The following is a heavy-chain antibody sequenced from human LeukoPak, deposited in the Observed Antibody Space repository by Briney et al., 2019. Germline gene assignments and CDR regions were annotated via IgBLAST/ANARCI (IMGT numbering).Heavy chain of an antibody. CDR2: INHSGST. J-gene: IGHJ3*02. CDR3: ARGPSGTLAFEI. CDR1: GGSFSGYY. D-gene: IGHD2-2*01. Sequence: PSETLSLTCAVYGGSFSGYYWSWIRQPPGKGLELIGEINHSGSTNSNPSLKSRVTISVDTSKNQFSLKLSSVTAAATGVYYCARGPSGTLAFEICGQETMVSVSS. V-gene: IGHV4-34*01.